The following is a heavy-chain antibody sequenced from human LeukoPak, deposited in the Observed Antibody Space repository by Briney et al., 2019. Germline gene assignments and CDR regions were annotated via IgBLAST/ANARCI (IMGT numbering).Heavy chain of an antibody. CDR1: GFTFSSYG. Sequence: PGGSLRLSCAASGFTFSSYGMTWVRQAPGKGLEWVSAISGGGTTYYADFVRGRCIISRDNSKNTLYLQMNSLRAEDTAVYYCAKSKEDCCGSFDPWGQGTLVTVSS. J-gene: IGHJ5*02. V-gene: IGHV3-23*01. CDR3: AKSKEDCCGSFDP. CDR2: ISGGGTT. D-gene: IGHD2-15*01.